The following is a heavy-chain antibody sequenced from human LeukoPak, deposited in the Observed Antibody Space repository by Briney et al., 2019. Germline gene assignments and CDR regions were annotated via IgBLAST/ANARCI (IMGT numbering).Heavy chain of an antibody. CDR1: GGSISNYY. V-gene: IGHV4-4*07. Sequence: SETLSLTCTVSGGSISNYYWTWIRQPAGKGLEWIGRVYTTGTTNYNPSLKSRVTMSVDTSENQFSLKLSSVTAADTAVYYCARELFYYDSSGYYRDWGQGTLVTVSS. D-gene: IGHD3-22*01. CDR3: ARELFYYDSSGYYRD. J-gene: IGHJ4*02. CDR2: VYTTGTT.